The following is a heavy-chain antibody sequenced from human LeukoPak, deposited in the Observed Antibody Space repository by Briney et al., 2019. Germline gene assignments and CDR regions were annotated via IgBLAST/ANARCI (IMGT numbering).Heavy chain of an antibody. CDR2: INYSGSGSA. J-gene: IGHJ5*02. CDR3: ARSNYGSASYSSWFDP. CDR1: GGSISSYY. V-gene: IGHV4-59*08. D-gene: IGHD3-10*01. Sequence: KASETLSLTCTVSGGSISSYYWSWIRQPPGKGLGWIGYINYSGSGSANYNPSLKSRVTISVDTSKKQFFLRLTSVTAADTAVYYCARSNYGSASYSSWFDPWGQGTLVTVSS.